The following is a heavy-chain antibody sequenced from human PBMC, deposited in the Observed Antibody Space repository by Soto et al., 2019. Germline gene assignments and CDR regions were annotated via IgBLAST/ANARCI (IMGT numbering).Heavy chain of an antibody. CDR3: ARDVIAAAGSFDY. J-gene: IGHJ4*01. CDR2: ISYDGSNK. CDR1: GFTFSSYA. Sequence: QVQLVESGGGVVQPGRSLRLSCAASGFTFSSYAMHWVRQAPGKGLEWVAVISYDGSNKYYADSVKGRFTIARDNSKXXLYLQMNSLTAEATAVYYCARDVIAAAGSFDYWGQGT. D-gene: IGHD6-13*01. V-gene: IGHV3-30-3*01.